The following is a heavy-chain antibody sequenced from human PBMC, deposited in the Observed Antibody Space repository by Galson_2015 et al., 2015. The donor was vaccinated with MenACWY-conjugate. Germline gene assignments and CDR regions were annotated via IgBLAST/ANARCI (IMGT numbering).Heavy chain of an antibody. J-gene: IGHJ4*02. Sequence: SLRLSCAASGFTFSNFWMSWVRQTPGKGLEWVANIKQTGGEEFHVDSVKGRFTISRDDAKNSLYLQMNSLRAEDTAVYYCARLRAVAGLRFFDYWGQGTLVT. CDR1: GFTFSNFW. D-gene: IGHD6-19*01. V-gene: IGHV3-7*03. CDR3: ARLRAVAGLRFFDY. CDR2: IKQTGGEE.